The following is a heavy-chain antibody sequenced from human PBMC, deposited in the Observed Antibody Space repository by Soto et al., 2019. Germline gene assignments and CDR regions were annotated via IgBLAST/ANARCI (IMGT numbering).Heavy chain of an antibody. D-gene: IGHD5-18*01. J-gene: IGHJ6*02. CDR1: GYTFTSYY. CDR3: ARDHVDTAMAAWDGMDV. V-gene: IGHV1-46*01. CDR2: INPSGGST. Sequence: ASVKVSCKASGYTFTSYYMHWVRQAPGQGLEWMGIINPSGGSTSYAQKFQGRVTMTRDTSTSTVYMELRSLRSDDTAVYYCARDHVDTAMAAWDGMDVWGQGTTVSVS.